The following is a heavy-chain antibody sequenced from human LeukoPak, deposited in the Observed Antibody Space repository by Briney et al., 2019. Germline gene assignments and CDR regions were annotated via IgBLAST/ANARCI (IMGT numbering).Heavy chain of an antibody. V-gene: IGHV3-30*04. J-gene: IGHJ6*04. CDR2: ISYDGSNK. CDR3: ARDRDDILTGSLDYYYGMDV. D-gene: IGHD3-9*01. Sequence: GGSLRLSCAASGFTFSSYAMHWVRQAPGKGLEWVAVISYDGSNKYYADSVKGRFTISRDNSKNTLYLQMTSLRAEDTAVYYCARDRDDILTGSLDYYYGMDVWGKGTTVTVSS. CDR1: GFTFSSYA.